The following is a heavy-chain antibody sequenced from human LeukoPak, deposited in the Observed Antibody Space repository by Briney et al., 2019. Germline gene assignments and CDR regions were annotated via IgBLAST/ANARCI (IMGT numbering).Heavy chain of an antibody. J-gene: IGHJ3*02. D-gene: IGHD2-21*01. V-gene: IGHV3-21*01. Sequence: KTGGSLRLSGAASGFTFTSYTMNWLRQAPGKGREWVSDISSSGSYIDYADSVKGRFTISRDNAKNSLFLHMNSLRAEDTAVYYCARSLIADGAFDIWGQGTMVTVSS. CDR3: ARSLIADGAFDI. CDR1: GFTFTSYT. CDR2: ISSSGSYI.